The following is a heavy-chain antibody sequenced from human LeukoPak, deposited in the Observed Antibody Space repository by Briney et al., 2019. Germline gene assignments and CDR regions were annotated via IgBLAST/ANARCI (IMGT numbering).Heavy chain of an antibody. CDR3: ARGQVPAARGYNWFDP. J-gene: IGHJ5*02. Sequence: SETLSPPRAVYCWYFHDYYWHWVRQPPRKGLEWMGEINARGDTNYNPSLKGRVTISVDSSKNQFSLTLTSMIAADTAIYYCARGQVPAARGYNWFDPWGQGTLVTVSS. D-gene: IGHD2-2*01. CDR2: INARGDT. CDR1: CWYFHDYY. V-gene: IGHV4-34*01.